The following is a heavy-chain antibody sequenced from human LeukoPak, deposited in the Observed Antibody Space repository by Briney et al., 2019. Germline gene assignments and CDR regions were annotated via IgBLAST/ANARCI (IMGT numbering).Heavy chain of an antibody. Sequence: GGSLRLSCAASGFTFSSYEMNWVRQAPGKGLEWVSSISSSSSYIYYADSVKGRFTISRDNAKNSLYLQVNSLRAEDTAVYYCARDGILMVYAIHYWGQGTLVTVSS. CDR2: ISSSSSYI. CDR3: ARDGILMVYAIHY. CDR1: GFTFSSYE. V-gene: IGHV3-21*01. D-gene: IGHD2-8*01. J-gene: IGHJ4*02.